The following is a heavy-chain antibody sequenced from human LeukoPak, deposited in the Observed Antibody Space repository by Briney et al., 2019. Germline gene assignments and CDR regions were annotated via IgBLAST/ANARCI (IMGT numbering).Heavy chain of an antibody. Sequence: GGSLRLSCAASEFTFSSYSMSWVRQAPGKGLDWVPSISSSSSYIYYADSLKGRFTISRDNAKNSLYLQMNSLRAEDTAVYYCARGNSCSGGSCSYYFDYWGQGTLVTVSS. CDR2: ISSSSSYI. V-gene: IGHV3-21*01. CDR3: ARGNSCSGGSCSYYFDY. J-gene: IGHJ4*02. D-gene: IGHD2-15*01. CDR1: EFTFSSYS.